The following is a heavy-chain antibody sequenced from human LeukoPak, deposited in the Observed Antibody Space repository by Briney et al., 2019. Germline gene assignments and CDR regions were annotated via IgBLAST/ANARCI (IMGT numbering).Heavy chain of an antibody. J-gene: IGHJ3*02. V-gene: IGHV3-64*01. CDR3: ARDVVWFGELLRRDAFDI. Sequence: GGSLRLSCAASGFTFSSYVMCWVRQAPGKGLEYVSAISSGGESTYYANSVKGRFTISRDNAKNSLYLQMNSLRAEDTAVYYCARDVVWFGELLRRDAFDIWGQGTMVTVSS. CDR1: GFTFSSYV. D-gene: IGHD3-10*01. CDR2: ISSGGEST.